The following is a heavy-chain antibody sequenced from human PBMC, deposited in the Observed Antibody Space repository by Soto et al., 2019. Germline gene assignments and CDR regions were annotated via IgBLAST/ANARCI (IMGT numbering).Heavy chain of an antibody. CDR3: ARGPLVVVNYFEA. V-gene: IGHV1-69*02. CDR1: GGTFRNYP. Sequence: QVQLVQSGTEVKKPGSSVKVSCKASGGTFRNYPINWVRQSPGQGLEWMGSIFPLTDIPDYAQNFQARLTISEDNSTSTAYMEFSSLTSDDTAMYFCARGPLVVVNYFEACRQGTLVTVSS. J-gene: IGHJ4*02. CDR2: IFPLTDIP.